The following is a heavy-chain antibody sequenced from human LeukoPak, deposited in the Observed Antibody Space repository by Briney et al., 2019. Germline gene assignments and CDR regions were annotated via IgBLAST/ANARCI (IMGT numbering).Heavy chain of an antibody. CDR2: IYHSGST. J-gene: IGHJ4*02. Sequence: SQTLSLTCAVSGGSISSGGYSWSWIRQPPGKGLEWIGYIYHSGSTYYNPSLKSRVTISVDTSKNQFSLKLSSVTAADTAVYYCASMVGSYEDWGQGTLVTVSS. V-gene: IGHV4-30-2*02. CDR3: ASMVGSYED. CDR1: GGSISSGGYS. D-gene: IGHD1-26*01.